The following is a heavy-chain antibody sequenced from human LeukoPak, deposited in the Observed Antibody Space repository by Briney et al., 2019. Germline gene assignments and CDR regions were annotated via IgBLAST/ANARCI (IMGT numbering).Heavy chain of an antibody. CDR2: INPNSGGT. Sequence: GASVKVSCKASGYTFTGYYMHWVRQAPGQGLEWMGWINPNSGGTNYAQKFQGRVTMTRDTSISTAYMELSRLRSDDTAVYYCARDRSSGSDYYFDYWGQGTLVTVSS. D-gene: IGHD1-26*01. CDR1: GYTFTGYY. V-gene: IGHV1-2*02. J-gene: IGHJ4*02. CDR3: ARDRSSGSDYYFDY.